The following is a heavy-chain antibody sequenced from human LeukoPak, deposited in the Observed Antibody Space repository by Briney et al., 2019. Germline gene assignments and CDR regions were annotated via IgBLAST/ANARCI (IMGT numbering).Heavy chain of an antibody. J-gene: IGHJ4*02. CDR3: AKWPID. CDR2: IYYSGST. D-gene: IGHD2-8*01. V-gene: IGHV4-39*01. CDR1: GGSISSSNYY. Sequence: TPSETLSLTCTVSGGSISSSNYYWAWIRQPPGKGLECIGSIYYSGSTYYNRSLKSRVTISVDTSKNQFFLKVNSVTATDTAVYYCAKWPIDWGQGTLVTVSS.